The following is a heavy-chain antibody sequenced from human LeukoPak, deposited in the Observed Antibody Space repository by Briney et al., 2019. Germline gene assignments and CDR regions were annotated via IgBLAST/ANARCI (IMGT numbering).Heavy chain of an antibody. CDR2: IDTSTTYM. J-gene: IGHJ2*01. CDR1: GFTFSSYA. Sequence: PGRSLRLSCAASGFTFSSYAMHWVRQAPGKGLEWVSSIDTSTTYMTYADSVKGRFTISRDNARNSLYLQMNSLRAEDTAVYYCAREAGTGERWYFDLWGRGTLVTVSS. V-gene: IGHV3-21*01. D-gene: IGHD7-27*01. CDR3: AREAGTGERWYFDL.